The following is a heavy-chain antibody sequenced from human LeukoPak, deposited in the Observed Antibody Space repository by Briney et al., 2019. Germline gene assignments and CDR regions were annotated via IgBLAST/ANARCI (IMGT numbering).Heavy chain of an antibody. CDR1: GGSISSSTYY. CDR3: ARSRKYGAVTTYSWFDP. J-gene: IGHJ5*02. V-gene: IGHV4-39*01. D-gene: IGHD4-17*01. Sequence: PSETLSLTCTVSGGSISSSTYYWGWIRQPPGKGLEWIASIYYTGSINYNPSLKSRVTISVDTSRTQFSLKLTSVTAADTAVYYCARSRKYGAVTTYSWFDPWGQGTLVIVSS. CDR2: IYYTGSI.